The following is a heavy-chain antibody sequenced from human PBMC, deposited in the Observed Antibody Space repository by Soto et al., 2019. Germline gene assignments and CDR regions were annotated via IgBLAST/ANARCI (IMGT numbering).Heavy chain of an antibody. J-gene: IGHJ4*02. CDR1: GFIFSSYG. Sequence: PGGSLRLSCAASGFIFSSYGMHWVRQAPGKGLEWVAVISYDGSNKYYADSVKGRFTISRDNSKNTLYLQMNSLRAEETAVYYCAIDRDLLLRFLEWLIGNFDYWGQGTLVTVSS. CDR2: ISYDGSNK. D-gene: IGHD3-3*01. CDR3: AIDRDLLLRFLEWLIGNFDY. V-gene: IGHV3-30*03.